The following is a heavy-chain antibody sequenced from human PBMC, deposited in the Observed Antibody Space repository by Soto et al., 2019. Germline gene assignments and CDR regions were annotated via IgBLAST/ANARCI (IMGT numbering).Heavy chain of an antibody. V-gene: IGHV1-2*02. CDR2: INPNSGGT. D-gene: IGHD3-16*02. J-gene: IGHJ4*02. CDR1: GYTFTGYY. CDR3: ARCMITFGGVIVFDY. Sequence: ASVKVSCKASGYTFTGYYMHWVRQAPGQGLEWMGWINPNSGGTNYAQKFQGRVTMTRDTSISTAYMELSRLRSDDTAVYYCARCMITFGGVIVFDYWGQGTRVTVSS.